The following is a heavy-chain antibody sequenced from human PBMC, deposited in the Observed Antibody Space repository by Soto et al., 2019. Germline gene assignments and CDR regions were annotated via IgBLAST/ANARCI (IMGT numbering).Heavy chain of an antibody. D-gene: IGHD3-3*01. Sequence: QVQLVQSGAEVKKPGSSVKVSCRASGGSFNSYAINWVRQAPGQGLEWMGGIIPLFGTTYYAKKFQGSVTITADESTTTADMNPNRLEFEDTALYYCARPLRYYDSWMGYPAFDYRGQGTLVTVSS. CDR3: ARPLRYYDSWMGYPAFDY. V-gene: IGHV1-69*01. CDR1: GGSFNSYA. J-gene: IGHJ4*02. CDR2: IIPLFGTT.